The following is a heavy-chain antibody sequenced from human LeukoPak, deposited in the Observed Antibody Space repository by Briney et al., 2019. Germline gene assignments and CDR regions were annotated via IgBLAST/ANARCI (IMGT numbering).Heavy chain of an antibody. Sequence: GGSLRLSCAASGFTFRSSEMNWVRQAPGRGLEWIGLIRSKTYRGTTEHAASVKGRFTISRDDSKSIAYLQMNSLKTEDTAVYYCTRETDYSDGTGYHHWYFDLRGRGTLVTVSP. D-gene: IGHD3-22*01. CDR2: IRSKTYRGTT. CDR3: TRETDYSDGTGYHHWYFDL. J-gene: IGHJ2*01. CDR1: GFTFRSSE. V-gene: IGHV3-49*04.